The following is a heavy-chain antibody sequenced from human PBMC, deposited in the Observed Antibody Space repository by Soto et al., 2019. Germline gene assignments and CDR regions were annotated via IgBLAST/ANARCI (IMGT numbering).Heavy chain of an antibody. CDR3: ARHNGDYRTDAFAI. Sequence: QLQLQESGPGLVKPSETLSLTCTVSGGSISSSSYYWGWIRQPPGKGLEWIGSIYYSGSTYYNPSLKSRVTISVDPSKNQFSLKLSSVTAADPAVYYCARHNGDYRTDAFAIWGQGTMVTVSS. J-gene: IGHJ3*02. D-gene: IGHD4-17*01. CDR2: IYYSGST. V-gene: IGHV4-39*01. CDR1: GGSISSSSYY.